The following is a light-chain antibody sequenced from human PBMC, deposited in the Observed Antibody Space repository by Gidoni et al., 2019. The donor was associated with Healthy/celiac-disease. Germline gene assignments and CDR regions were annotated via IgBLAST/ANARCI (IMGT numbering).Light chain of an antibody. Sequence: QLTQSPSFLSASVGDSVTITCWASQGISSYLAWYQQKPGKAPKLLIYAASTLQSGVPSRFSGSGSGTEFTLTISSLQPEDFATDYCQQLNSYPLTCGGXTKVEIK. CDR1: QGISSY. CDR2: AAS. J-gene: IGKJ4*01. V-gene: IGKV1-9*01. CDR3: QQLNSYPLT.